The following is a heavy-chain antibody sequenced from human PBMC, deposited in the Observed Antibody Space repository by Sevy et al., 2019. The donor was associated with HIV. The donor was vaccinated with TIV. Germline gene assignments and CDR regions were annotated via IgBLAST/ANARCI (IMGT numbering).Heavy chain of an antibody. CDR3: ARDGGNYFDY. V-gene: IGHV3-21*01. CDR1: GFTFTSYS. CDR2: ISSYSYI. Sequence: EGCLRLSCEASGFTFTSYSMNWVRQAPGKGLEWVSSISSYSYISYADSVKGRFTVSRDNAKNSLYLQMSSLRAEDMALYYCARDGGNYFDYWGQGTLVTVSS. D-gene: IGHD3-16*01. J-gene: IGHJ4*02.